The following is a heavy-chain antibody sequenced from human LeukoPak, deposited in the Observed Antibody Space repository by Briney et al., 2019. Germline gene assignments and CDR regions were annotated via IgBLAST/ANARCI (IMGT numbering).Heavy chain of an antibody. CDR2: IYYSGST. V-gene: IGHV4-30-4*08. D-gene: IGHD3-22*01. Sequence: SQTLSLTCTVSGGSISSSDYYWSWIRQPPGKGLEWIGYIYYSGSTYYNPSLKSRVTISVDTSKNQFSLKLSSVTAADTAVYYCARDFGYYDNTDYWGQGTLVTVSS. CDR3: ARDFGYYDNTDY. CDR1: GGSISSSDYY. J-gene: IGHJ4*02.